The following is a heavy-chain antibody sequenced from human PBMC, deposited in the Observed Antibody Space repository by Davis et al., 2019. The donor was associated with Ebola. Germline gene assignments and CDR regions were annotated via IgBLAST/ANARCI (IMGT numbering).Heavy chain of an antibody. J-gene: IGHJ4*02. Sequence: GESLKISCAASGFTFSSHYMSWVRQAPGKGLEWVASVNQDGTEKYNVDSVKGRFTISRDNAKNSLYLQMSSLRVEDTAVYYCTRDRSAAGWGQGTLVTVSS. CDR2: VNQDGTEK. V-gene: IGHV3-7*03. CDR1: GFTFSSHY. D-gene: IGHD6-13*01. CDR3: TRDRSAAG.